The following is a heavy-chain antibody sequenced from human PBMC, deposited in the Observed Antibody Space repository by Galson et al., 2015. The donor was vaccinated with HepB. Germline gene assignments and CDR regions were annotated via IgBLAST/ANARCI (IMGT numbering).Heavy chain of an antibody. Sequence: SVKVSCKASGFTFTHYGIRWVRQAPGHGLEWMGWISGYNVDTNYARNLQGRVTMTTDTSTTTVYMELRSLRSDDTAVYYCARARYGNSGPDHWGQGTLVTVSS. D-gene: IGHD6-13*01. V-gene: IGHV1-18*04. CDR3: ARARYGNSGPDH. J-gene: IGHJ5*02. CDR1: GFTFTHYG. CDR2: ISGYNVDT.